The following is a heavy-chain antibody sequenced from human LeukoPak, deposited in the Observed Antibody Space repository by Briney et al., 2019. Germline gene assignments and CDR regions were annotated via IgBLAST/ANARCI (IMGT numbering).Heavy chain of an antibody. V-gene: IGHV3-23*01. D-gene: IGHD6-6*01. CDR2: ISGSGDNT. Sequence: GGSLRLSCAASGFTLSSYAMSWVRQVPGKGLEWVSVISGSGDNTYYADSVKGRFTISRDNSKNMLYLQMDSLRAEDTAVYYCANTHCDSSPIVWNFWGQGTLVTVSS. J-gene: IGHJ4*02. CDR1: GFTLSSYA. CDR3: ANTHCDSSPIVWNF.